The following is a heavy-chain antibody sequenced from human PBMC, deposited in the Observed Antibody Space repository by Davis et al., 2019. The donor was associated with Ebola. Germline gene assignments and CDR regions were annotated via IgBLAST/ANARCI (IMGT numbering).Heavy chain of an antibody. CDR1: GGSISSSSYY. CDR2: IYYSGST. J-gene: IGHJ5*02. V-gene: IGHV4-39*01. Sequence: PSETLSLTCTVSGGSISSSSYYWGWIRQPPGKGLEWIGSIYYSGSTYYNPSLKSRVTISVDTSKNQFSLKLSSVTAADTAVYYCARSAWNPNNWFDPWGQGTLVTVSS. CDR3: ARSAWNPNNWFDP. D-gene: IGHD1-1*01.